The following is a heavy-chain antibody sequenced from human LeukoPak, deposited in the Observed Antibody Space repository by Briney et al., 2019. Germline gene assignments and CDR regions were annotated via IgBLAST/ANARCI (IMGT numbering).Heavy chain of an antibody. CDR1: GGSFSGYY. CDR2: INHSGST. CDR3: ARVRRKTTMVRGVRNYHYYYMDV. Sequence: SETLSLTCAVYGGSFSGYYWSWIRQPPGKGLEWIGEINHSGSTNYNPSLKSRVTISVDTSKNQFSLKLSSVTAADTAVYYCARVRRKTTMVRGVRNYHYYYMDVWGKGTTVTVSS. V-gene: IGHV4-34*01. J-gene: IGHJ6*03. D-gene: IGHD3-10*01.